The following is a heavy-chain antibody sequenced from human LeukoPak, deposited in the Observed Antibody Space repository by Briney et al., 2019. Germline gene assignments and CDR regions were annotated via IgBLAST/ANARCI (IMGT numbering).Heavy chain of an antibody. V-gene: IGHV3-9*01. CDR1: GFTFDDYA. Sequence: GGSLRLSCAASGFTFDDYAMHWVRQAPGKGLEWVSGISWNSGSIGYADSVKGRFTISGDNAKNSLYLQMNSLRAEGTALYYCAKDITVVVPATTTDINYYYYYMDVWGKGTTVTVSS. J-gene: IGHJ6*03. CDR3: AKDITVVVPATTTDINYYYYYMDV. CDR2: ISWNSGSI. D-gene: IGHD2-2*01.